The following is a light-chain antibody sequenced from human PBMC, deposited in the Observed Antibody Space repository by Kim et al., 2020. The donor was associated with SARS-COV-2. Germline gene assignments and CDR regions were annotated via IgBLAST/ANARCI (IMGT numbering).Light chain of an antibody. J-gene: IGLJ1*01. Sequence: QSALTQPASVSGSPGQSITISCTGTTSDFGGYNFVSWYQHLPGKAPKLMIYEVNGRPPGVSNRFSGYKSGNTASLTISGLQAGDEADYYCSSYTSTSTRVFGTGTKVTVL. CDR3: SSYTSTSTRV. V-gene: IGLV2-14*01. CDR2: EVN. CDR1: TSDFGGYNF.